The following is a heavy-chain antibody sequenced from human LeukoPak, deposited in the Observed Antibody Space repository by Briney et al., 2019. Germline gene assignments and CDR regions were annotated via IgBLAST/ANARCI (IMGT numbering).Heavy chain of an antibody. D-gene: IGHD1-26*01. V-gene: IGHV3-9*01. CDR1: GFTFDDYA. Sequence: GGSLRLSCAASGFTFDDYATHWVRQAPGKGLEWVSGISWNSGSIGYADSVKGRFTISRDNAKKSLFLQMNSLRAEDTALYYCAKGSTGSFLTDYWGQGTLVTVSS. CDR3: AKGSTGSFLTDY. CDR2: ISWNSGSI. J-gene: IGHJ4*02.